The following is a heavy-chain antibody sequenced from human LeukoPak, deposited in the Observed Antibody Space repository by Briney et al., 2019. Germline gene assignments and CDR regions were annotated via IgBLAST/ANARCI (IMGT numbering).Heavy chain of an antibody. D-gene: IGHD2/OR15-2a*01. CDR3: ARGSPSYAQWHFDL. Sequence: GASVKVSCKVSGYTFTSYGMSWVRQAPGQGLEWMGWIIPNTGGTNYAQKFQDWVTMSSDTSISTAYMELSSLRSDDTAVYYCARGSPSYAQWHFDLWGRGTLVTVSS. CDR2: IIPNTGGT. CDR1: GYTFTSYG. V-gene: IGHV1-2*04. J-gene: IGHJ2*01.